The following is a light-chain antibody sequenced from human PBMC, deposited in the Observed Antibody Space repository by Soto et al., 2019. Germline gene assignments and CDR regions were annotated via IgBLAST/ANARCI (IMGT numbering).Light chain of an antibody. CDR3: QSYDSSLSGAYV. CDR2: GNN. V-gene: IGLV1-40*01. J-gene: IGLJ1*01. Sequence: QSVLTQPPSVSGAPGQRVTISCTGSSSNIGAGYDVHWYQQLPGTAPKLLIYGNNNRPSGVPDRFSGSKSGTSASLAITGLQAEDEADYYCQSYDSSLSGAYVFVTGTKVTVL. CDR1: SSNIGAGYD.